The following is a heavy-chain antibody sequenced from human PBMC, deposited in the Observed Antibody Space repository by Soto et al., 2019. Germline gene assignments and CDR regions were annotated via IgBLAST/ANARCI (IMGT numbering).Heavy chain of an antibody. J-gene: IGHJ4*02. D-gene: IGHD4-17*01. CDR2: FDPDDGET. Sequence: QVQLVQSGAEVKMPGASVKVSCKVSGYSLNAFSMHWVRQAPGKGLEWMGGFDPDDGETIYAQKFQGRVSVTEDTSRNTLYMELSSLRSEDTALYYCATRSRIYSVTTYFDHWGQGTLVTVSS. CDR1: GYSLNAFS. V-gene: IGHV1-24*01. CDR3: ATRSRIYSVTTYFDH.